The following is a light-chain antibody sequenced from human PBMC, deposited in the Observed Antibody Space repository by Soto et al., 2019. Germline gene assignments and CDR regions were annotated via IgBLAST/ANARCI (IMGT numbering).Light chain of an antibody. Sequence: EIVLTQSPGTLSLSPGERVTLSCRASQSVSGNRLAWYQQKRGQAPSLLIYGASRRATGIPDRFSGSGSGTDFTLTISRLEPEDFAVYYCQHYHTPPLSFGGGTKVEIK. J-gene: IGKJ4*01. CDR2: GAS. CDR1: QSVSGNR. V-gene: IGKV3-20*01. CDR3: QHYHTPPLS.